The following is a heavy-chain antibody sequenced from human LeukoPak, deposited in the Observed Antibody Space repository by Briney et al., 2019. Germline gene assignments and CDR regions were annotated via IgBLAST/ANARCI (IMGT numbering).Heavy chain of an antibody. CDR2: IYYSGST. Sequence: SETLSLTCTVSGGSISSYYWSWIRQPPGKGLEWIGYIYYSGSTNYNPSLKSRVTISVDTSKNQFTLKLSSVTAADTAVYYCARGGGSYYYDSSGYYNYWGQGTLVTVSS. J-gene: IGHJ4*02. D-gene: IGHD3-22*01. CDR3: ARGGGSYYYDSSGYYNY. CDR1: GGSISSYY. V-gene: IGHV4-59*01.